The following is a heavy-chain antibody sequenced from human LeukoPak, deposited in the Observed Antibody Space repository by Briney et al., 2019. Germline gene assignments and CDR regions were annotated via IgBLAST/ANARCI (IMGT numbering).Heavy chain of an antibody. CDR3: AREHSGYDFPGRDYYYMDV. J-gene: IGHJ6*03. CDR1: RFIFSSYA. Sequence: PGGSLRLSCAASRFIFSSYAMNWVRQAPGKGLEWVAVISNDGSNSYYADSVKGRFTISRDNSKNTLYLQMNILRAEDTAVYYCAREHSGYDFPGRDYYYMDVWGKGTTVTVSS. V-gene: IGHV3-30*04. D-gene: IGHD5-12*01. CDR2: ISNDGSNS.